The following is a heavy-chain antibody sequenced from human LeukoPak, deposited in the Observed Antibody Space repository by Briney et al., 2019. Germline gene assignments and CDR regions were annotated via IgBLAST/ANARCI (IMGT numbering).Heavy chain of an antibody. CDR3: ARGRTTGTTLEGY. CDR1: GYTFTSYD. CDR2: MNPNSGNT. Sequence: ASVKVSCKASGYTFTSYDINWVRQATGQGLEWMGWMNPNSGNTGYAQKFQGRVTMTRNTSISTAYMELRSLRSDDTAVYYCARGRTTGTTLEGYWGQGTLVTVSS. V-gene: IGHV1-8*01. J-gene: IGHJ4*02. D-gene: IGHD1-1*01.